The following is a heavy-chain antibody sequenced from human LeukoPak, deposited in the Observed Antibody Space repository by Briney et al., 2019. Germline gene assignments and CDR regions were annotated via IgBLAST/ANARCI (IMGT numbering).Heavy chain of an antibody. J-gene: IGHJ6*02. V-gene: IGHV3-7*03. CDR1: GFTFSSYW. CDR3: ARXGGLDV. Sequence: SGGSLRLSCAASGFTFSSYWMNWARQAPGKGLEWVASINHNGNVNYYVDSVKGRFTISRDNAKKSLYLQMSNLRAEDTAVYFCARXGGLDVWGQGXXXTXSS. CDR2: INHNGNVN.